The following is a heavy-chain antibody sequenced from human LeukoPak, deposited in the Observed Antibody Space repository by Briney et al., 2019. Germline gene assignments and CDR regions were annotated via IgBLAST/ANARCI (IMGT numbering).Heavy chain of an antibody. D-gene: IGHD6-19*01. CDR3: GRGGYSSGFYYFDY. Sequence: PSETLCLTCAVSGGSFSGYYWSWIRQPPGKGLEWIGEINHSGSTNYNPSLKSRVTISVDTSKNQFSLKLISVTAADTAVYYCGRGGYSSGFYYFDYWGQGTMVTVSS. V-gene: IGHV4-34*01. CDR2: INHSGST. CDR1: GGSFSGYY. J-gene: IGHJ4*02.